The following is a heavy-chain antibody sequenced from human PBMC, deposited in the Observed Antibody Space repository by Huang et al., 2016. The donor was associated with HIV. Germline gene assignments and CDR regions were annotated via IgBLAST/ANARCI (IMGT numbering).Heavy chain of an antibody. CDR1: GFDFSGYA. V-gene: IGHV3-30-3*01. CDR3: ARGGILGTSWYRPFDY. Sequence: QVQLGESGGGVVQPEKSRRLACAASGFDFSGYAMNCVRQARGKGPLCVAFRSTGGNNMYYSDSVKVRFLISRDNSKNTLYLQMNSLRGEDTAIYYCARGGILGTSWYRPFDYWGQGTLVTVSS. CDR2: RSTGGNNM. J-gene: IGHJ4*02. D-gene: IGHD6-13*01.